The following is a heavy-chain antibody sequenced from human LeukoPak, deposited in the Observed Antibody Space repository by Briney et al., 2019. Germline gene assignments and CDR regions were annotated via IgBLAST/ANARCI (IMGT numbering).Heavy chain of an antibody. CDR2: INHSGST. Sequence: PSETLSLTCAVYGGSFSGYYWSWIRQPPGKGLEWIGEINHSGSTNYNPSLKSRVTISVDTSKNQFSLKLSSVTAADTAVYYCARGLYCSSTSCYDGLYFDYWGQGTLVTVSS. CDR3: ARGLYCSSTSCYDGLYFDY. CDR1: GGSFSGYY. V-gene: IGHV4-34*01. J-gene: IGHJ4*02. D-gene: IGHD2-2*01.